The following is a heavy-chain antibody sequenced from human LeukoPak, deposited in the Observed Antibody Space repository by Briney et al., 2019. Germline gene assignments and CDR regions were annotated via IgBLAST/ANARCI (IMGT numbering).Heavy chain of an antibody. V-gene: IGHV3-53*01. CDR2: IYSGGST. D-gene: IGHD2-2*01. CDR3: AAAAWTTGDYFDY. J-gene: IGHJ4*02. Sequence: GGSLRLSCAASGFTVSSNYMSWVRQAPGKGLEWVSVIYSGGSTYYADSVKGRFTISRDNSKNTLYLQMNSLRAEDTAVYYCAAAAWTTGDYFDYWGQGTLVTVSS. CDR1: GFTVSSNY.